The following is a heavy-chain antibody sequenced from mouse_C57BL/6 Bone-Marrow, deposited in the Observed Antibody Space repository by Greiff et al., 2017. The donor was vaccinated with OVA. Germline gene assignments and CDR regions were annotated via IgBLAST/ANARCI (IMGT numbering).Heavy chain of an antibody. Sequence: QVQLKQSGAELARPGASVKLSCKASGYTFTSYGISWVKQRTGQGLEWIGEIYPRSGNTYYNEKFKGKATLTADKSSSTAYMELRSLTSGDSAVYFCARSPMTTGPRAWFAYWGQGTLVTVSA. CDR1: GYTFTSYG. J-gene: IGHJ3*01. CDR3: ARSPMTTGPRAWFAY. D-gene: IGHD1-1*01. V-gene: IGHV1-81*01. CDR2: IYPRSGNT.